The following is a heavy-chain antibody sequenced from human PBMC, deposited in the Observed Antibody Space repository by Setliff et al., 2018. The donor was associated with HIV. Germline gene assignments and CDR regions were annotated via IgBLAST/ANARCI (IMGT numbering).Heavy chain of an antibody. CDR1: GVSFNNYA. CDR3: TTGTRLVD. CDR2: IKSKTDGGTT. Sequence: PGESLKISCAASGVSFNNYAMSWVRQAPGKGLEWVGRIKSKTDGGTTDYAAPVKGRFTISRDDSKNTLYLQMNSLKTEDTAVYYCTTGTRLVDWGQGALVTVSS. D-gene: IGHD2-21*01. V-gene: IGHV3-15*01. J-gene: IGHJ4*02.